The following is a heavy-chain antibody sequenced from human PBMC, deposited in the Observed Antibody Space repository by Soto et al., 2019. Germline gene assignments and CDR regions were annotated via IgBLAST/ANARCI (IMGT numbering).Heavy chain of an antibody. CDR3: VRGETWLQLSYYCDY. J-gene: IGHJ4*02. CDR2: ISTSGSTI. CDR1: GFTFSSYE. V-gene: IGHV3-48*03. Sequence: GGSLRLSCAASGFTFSSYEMNWVRQAPGKGLEWVSYISTSGSTIYYADSVKGRFTISRDNAKNSLYLQMYTLRAEDTAVYYCVRGETWLQLSYYCDYWGQGTLVTVSS. D-gene: IGHD5-12*01.